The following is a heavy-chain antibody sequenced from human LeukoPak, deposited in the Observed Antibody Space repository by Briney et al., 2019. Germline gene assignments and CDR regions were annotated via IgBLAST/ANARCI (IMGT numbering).Heavy chain of an antibody. CDR1: GGSISSGGYY. Sequence: PSETLSLTCTVSGGSISSGGYYWSWIRQHPGKGLEWIGYIYYSGSTYYNPSLKSRVTISVDTSKNQFSLKLSSVTAADTAVYYCAGADIVAPNWFDPWGQGTLVTVSS. J-gene: IGHJ5*02. D-gene: IGHD5-12*01. CDR2: IYYSGST. CDR3: AGADIVAPNWFDP. V-gene: IGHV4-31*03.